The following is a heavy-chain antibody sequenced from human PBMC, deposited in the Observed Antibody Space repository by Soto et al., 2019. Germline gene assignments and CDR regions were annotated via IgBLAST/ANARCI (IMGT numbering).Heavy chain of an antibody. CDR3: AHRQRPTIGGLYYMDV. J-gene: IGHJ6*03. Sequence: SGPTLVKPTQTLTLTCTFSGFSLSTSGVGVGWIRQPPGKALEWLALIYWDDDKRYSPSLKSRLTITKDTSKNQVVLTMTNMDPVDTATYYCAHRQRPTIGGLYYMDVWGKGTTVTVSS. D-gene: IGHD1-26*01. V-gene: IGHV2-5*02. CDR1: GFSLSTSGVG. CDR2: IYWDDDK.